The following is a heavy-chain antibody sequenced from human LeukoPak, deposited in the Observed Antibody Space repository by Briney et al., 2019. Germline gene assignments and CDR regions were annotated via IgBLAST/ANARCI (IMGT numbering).Heavy chain of an antibody. V-gene: IGHV3-23*01. D-gene: IGHD4-17*01. CDR3: ANPMNDYSDRYNYFDP. Sequence: GGSLRLSCAASGFTFSSYSMNWVRQAPGKGLEWVSTMGAGSGSTYYADSVKGRFTISRDNSKNTLYLQMNSLRAEDTAIYYCANPMNDYSDRYNYFDPWGQGTLVSVSS. J-gene: IGHJ5*02. CDR2: MGAGSGST. CDR1: GFTFSSYS.